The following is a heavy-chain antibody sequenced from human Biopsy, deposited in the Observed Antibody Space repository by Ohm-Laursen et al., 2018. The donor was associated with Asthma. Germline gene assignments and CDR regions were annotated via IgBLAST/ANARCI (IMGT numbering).Heavy chain of an antibody. D-gene: IGHD6-19*01. Sequence: SLRLSCSASRFTYEMHWVRQAPGKGLEWVAVISYDGSSIYYADSVKGRFPISRDNSKNTLSLQMNSLTAEDTAVYYCERVGVAGTHIEDWGQGTLVTVSS. CDR3: ERVGVAGTHIED. CDR1: RFTYE. V-gene: IGHV3-30-3*01. J-gene: IGHJ4*02. CDR2: ISYDGSSI.